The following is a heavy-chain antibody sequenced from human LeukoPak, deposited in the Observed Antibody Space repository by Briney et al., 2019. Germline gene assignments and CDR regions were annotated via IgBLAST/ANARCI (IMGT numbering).Heavy chain of an antibody. CDR3: ARDFEQWLVGI. CDR1: GFTFSSYA. D-gene: IGHD6-19*01. V-gene: IGHV3-23*01. Sequence: GGSLRLSCAASGFTFSSYAMSWVRQAPGKGLEWVSVISGSGGSTHYADSVKGRFTISRDNAKNSLYLQMNSLRAEDTAVYYCARDFEQWLVGIWGQGTLVTVSS. J-gene: IGHJ4*02. CDR2: ISGSGGST.